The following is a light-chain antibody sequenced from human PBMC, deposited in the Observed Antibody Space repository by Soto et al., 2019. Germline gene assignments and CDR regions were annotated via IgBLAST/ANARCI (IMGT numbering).Light chain of an antibody. CDR1: SSDVGGYND. Sequence: QSALTQPRSVSGSPGQSVTISCTGISSDVGGYNDVSWYQQHPGKAPKLMIYDVTKRPSGVPDRFSGSKSGNTASLTISGLPAEEEADYYCCSYAGSYTYVFGIGTKVTVL. V-gene: IGLV2-11*01. J-gene: IGLJ1*01. CDR2: DVT. CDR3: CSYAGSYTYV.